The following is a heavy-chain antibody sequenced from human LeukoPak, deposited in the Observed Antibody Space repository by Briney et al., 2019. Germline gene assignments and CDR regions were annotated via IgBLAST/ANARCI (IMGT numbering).Heavy chain of an antibody. Sequence: GGSLRLSCAASGFTFNDYAMSWVRQAPGKGPEWVSSIKSSGDITYYTDSVKGRFTISRDNSKNTLYPQMNSLRAEDTAVYYCAKLMDDFWSGYSSFGEYYFDSWGQGTLVTVSS. V-gene: IGHV3-23*01. J-gene: IGHJ4*02. CDR2: IKSSGDIT. CDR1: GFTFNDYA. D-gene: IGHD3-3*01. CDR3: AKLMDDFWSGYSSFGEYYFDS.